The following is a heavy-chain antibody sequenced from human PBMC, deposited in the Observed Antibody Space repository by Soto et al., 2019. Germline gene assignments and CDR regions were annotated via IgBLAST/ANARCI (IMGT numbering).Heavy chain of an antibody. J-gene: IGHJ4*02. CDR1: GGSFSRFY. Sequence: PSETLSLTCAVYGGSFSRFYWSWIRQPPGMGLEWIGEIDHRGSSSYNSSLKGRVTISIDTSKRQFSLKLNSLTSADTAVYYCASRAKHDYDSSGPDFDSWGQGIQVTVSS. CDR2: IDHRGSS. D-gene: IGHD3-22*01. V-gene: IGHV4-34*01. CDR3: ASRAKHDYDSSGPDFDS.